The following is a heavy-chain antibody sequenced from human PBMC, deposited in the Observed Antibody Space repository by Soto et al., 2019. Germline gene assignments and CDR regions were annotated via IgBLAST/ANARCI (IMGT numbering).Heavy chain of an antibody. J-gene: IGHJ3*02. V-gene: IGHV5-51*01. D-gene: IGHD3-10*01. CDR3: AVTMIRPQDAFDI. CDR2: IYPGDSDT. CDR1: GYSFTSYW. Sequence: PGESLKISCKRSGYSFTSYWIGWVRQMPGKGLEWMGIIYPGDSDTRYSPSFQGQVTISADKSISTAYLQWSSLKASDTAMYYCAVTMIRPQDAFDIWGQGTMVTVSS.